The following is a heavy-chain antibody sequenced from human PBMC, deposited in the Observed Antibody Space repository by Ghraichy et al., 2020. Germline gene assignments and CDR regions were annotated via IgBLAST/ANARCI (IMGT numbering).Heavy chain of an antibody. CDR3: ARDSRTGGYFDY. V-gene: IGHV4-30-2*01. CDR2: IYHSGST. Sequence: SETLSLTCTVSGGSISSGGYSWSWIRQPPGKGLEWIGYIYHSGSTYYNPSLKSRVTISVDRSKNQFSLKLSSVTAADTAVYYCARDSRTGGYFDYWGQGTLVTVSS. D-gene: IGHD1-14*01. J-gene: IGHJ4*02. CDR1: GGSISSGGYS.